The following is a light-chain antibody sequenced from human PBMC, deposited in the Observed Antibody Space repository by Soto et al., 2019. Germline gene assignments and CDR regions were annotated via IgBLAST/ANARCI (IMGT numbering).Light chain of an antibody. J-gene: IGKJ2*01. V-gene: IGKV1-39*01. CDR3: QQSLTIPYT. CDR1: QTISTH. CDR2: AAS. Sequence: DIPMNQSPSSLSASVGDRATITCRASQTISTHLNWYQQKPGKAPKLLIYAASTLQSGVPSRFSGSGSGTDFSLTINSLQPEDFATYYCQQSLTIPYTFGQGTKLEIK.